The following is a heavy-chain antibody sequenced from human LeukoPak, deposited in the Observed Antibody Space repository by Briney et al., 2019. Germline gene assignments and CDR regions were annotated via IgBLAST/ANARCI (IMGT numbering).Heavy chain of an antibody. CDR1: GYTFTSYH. J-gene: IGHJ4*02. CDR3: ARGFSLNYYDSSGFYFDN. V-gene: IGHV1-8*03. D-gene: IGHD3-22*01. Sequence: GASVTVSCKASGYTFTSYHINWVRQTTGQGLEWMGWMNPNSGNTGYAQKFQGRVTITRNTSISTAYMELSSLRSEDTAVYYCARGFSLNYYDSSGFYFDNWGQGTLVTVSS. CDR2: MNPNSGNT.